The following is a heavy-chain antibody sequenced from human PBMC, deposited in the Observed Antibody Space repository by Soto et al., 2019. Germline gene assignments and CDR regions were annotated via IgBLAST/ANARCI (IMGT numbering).Heavy chain of an antibody. CDR3: VRDRRISGINRGLDY. Sequence: QVQLVDSGGGLVKPGGSLRLSCAASGFIFSDFHMTWLRQAPGKGLELVAYISSRGDTIYYADSVRGRITISRDNDKDSLFLQMSSLRVEDTAVYYCVRDRRISGINRGLDYWGRGTLVTVSS. J-gene: IGHJ4*02. V-gene: IGHV3-11*01. CDR2: ISSRGDTI. D-gene: IGHD1-20*01. CDR1: GFIFSDFH.